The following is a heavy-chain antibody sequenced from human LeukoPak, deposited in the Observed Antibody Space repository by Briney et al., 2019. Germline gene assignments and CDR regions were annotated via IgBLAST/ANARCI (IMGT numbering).Heavy chain of an antibody. V-gene: IGHV3-23*01. J-gene: IGHJ4*02. CDR2: ISGSGGST. CDR3: AKGFRSSGPGGDY. D-gene: IGHD6-19*01. CDR1: GFTFSSYA. Sequence: GGSLRLSCAASGFTFSSYAMSWVRQAPGKGLEWVSAISGSGGSTYYANSVNDRFTISRDNFENTLYLQMDSLRAEDTAVYYCAKGFRSSGPGGDYWGQGTLVTVSS.